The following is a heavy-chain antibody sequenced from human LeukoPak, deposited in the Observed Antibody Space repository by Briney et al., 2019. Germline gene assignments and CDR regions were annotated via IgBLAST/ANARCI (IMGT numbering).Heavy chain of an antibody. CDR2: IYPGASDT. D-gene: IGHD6-19*01. CDR3: ASLKRYSSGWYGGAENWYFDL. Sequence: GESLKISCKGSGYSFTSYWIGWVRQMPGKGLEWMGIIYPGASDTRYSPSFQGQVTISADKSISTAYLQWSSLKASDTAMYYCASLKRYSSGWYGGAENWYFDLWGRGTLVIVSS. CDR1: GYSFTSYW. V-gene: IGHV5-51*01. J-gene: IGHJ2*01.